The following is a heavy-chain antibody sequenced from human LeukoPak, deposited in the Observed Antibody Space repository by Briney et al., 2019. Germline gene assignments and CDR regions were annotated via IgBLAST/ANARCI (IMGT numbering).Heavy chain of an antibody. CDR1: GYTFTNYF. CDR2: INPNDGGT. V-gene: IGHV1-2*02. J-gene: IGHJ4*02. CDR3: ARDDYGDLQYFEN. D-gene: IGHD4-17*01. Sequence: ASVKVSCKASGYTFTNYFLHWVRQAPGQGLEWMRCINPNDGGTISAQKFQGRVTMTRDTSISTAYMELSRLRSDDTAVYYCARDDYGDLQYFENWGQGTLVTASS.